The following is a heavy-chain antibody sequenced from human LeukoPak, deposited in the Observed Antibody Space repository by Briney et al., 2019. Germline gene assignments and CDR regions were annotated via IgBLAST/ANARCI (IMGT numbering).Heavy chain of an antibody. CDR2: INIDGSST. CDR1: GFTFSSYW. J-gene: IGHJ6*02. V-gene: IGHV3-74*01. Sequence: GGSLRLSCAASGFTFSSYWMHRVRQAPGKGLVWVSRINIDGSSTSYADSVKGRFTISRDNAKNTLCLQMNSLRAEDTAVYYCARERDPTIFGVVANYYYGMDVWGQGTTVTVSS. D-gene: IGHD3-3*01. CDR3: ARERDPTIFGVVANYYYGMDV.